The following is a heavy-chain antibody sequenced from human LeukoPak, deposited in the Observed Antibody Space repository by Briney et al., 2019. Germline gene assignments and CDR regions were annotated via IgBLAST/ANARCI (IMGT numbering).Heavy chain of an antibody. D-gene: IGHD1-26*01. CDR2: IDWDGDI. J-gene: IGHJ4*02. Sequence: SGPALMQPTQTLTLTYSFSGFSLHTFGMRVNWIRQPPVKALEWLTRIDWDGDIFYNTSLRTRLTISKDTSKDQVVLTMTNVDPVDTATYYCARMKEDASGLFDHWGQGTLVTVSS. CDR1: GFSLHTFGMR. CDR3: ARMKEDASGLFDH. V-gene: IGHV2-70*04.